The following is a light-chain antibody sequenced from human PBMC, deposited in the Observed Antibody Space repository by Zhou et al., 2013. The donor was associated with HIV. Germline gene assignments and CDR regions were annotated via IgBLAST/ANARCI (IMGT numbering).Light chain of an antibody. CDR1: QSVGTN. V-gene: IGKV3-11*01. Sequence: EIVMTQSPGTLSVSPGERATLSCRASQSVGTNLAWYQQKTGQAPRLLIYGASNRATGIPARFSGSGSGTDFTLTISSLEPEDFAVYYCQQRNSWPITFGQGTRLEIK. J-gene: IGKJ5*01. CDR2: GAS. CDR3: QQRNSWPIT.